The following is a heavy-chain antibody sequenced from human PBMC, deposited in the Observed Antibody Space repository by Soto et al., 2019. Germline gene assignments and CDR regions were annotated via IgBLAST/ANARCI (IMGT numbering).Heavy chain of an antibody. CDR1: GFTFSSYG. J-gene: IGHJ3*02. Sequence: GGSLRLSCAASGFTFSSYGMHWVRQAPGKGLEWVAVIWYDGSNKYYADSVKGRFTISRDNSKNTLYLQMNSLRAEDTAVYYCARLLMITFGGTGNAFDIWGQGTMVTVSS. V-gene: IGHV3-33*01. CDR2: IWYDGSNK. D-gene: IGHD3-16*01. CDR3: ARLLMITFGGTGNAFDI.